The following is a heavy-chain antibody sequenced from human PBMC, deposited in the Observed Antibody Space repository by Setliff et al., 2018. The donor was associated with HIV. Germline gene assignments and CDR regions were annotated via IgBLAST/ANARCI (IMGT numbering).Heavy chain of an antibody. J-gene: IGHJ5*02. CDR3: ARRGVPTMMDSPNPLQPPP. Sequence: GASVKVSCKASGYTFTSYYIHWVRQAPGQGLEWMGRINPSGGSTSYAQKFQGRVTMSRDTPTSTVYMELSSLRSEDTAMYYCARRGVPTMMDSPNPLQPPPWG. CDR1: GYTFTSYY. D-gene: IGHD3-22*01. V-gene: IGHV1-46*01. CDR2: INPSGGST.